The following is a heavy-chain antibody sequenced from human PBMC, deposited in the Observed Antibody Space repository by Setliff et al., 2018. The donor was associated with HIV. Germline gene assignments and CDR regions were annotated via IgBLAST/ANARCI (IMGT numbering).Heavy chain of an antibody. CDR2: IIPFLNLT. CDR1: GVTFSTYG. V-gene: IGHV1-69*10. J-gene: IGHJ6*03. CDR3: AACSASAYYYYYMDI. Sequence: VKVSCKASGVTFSTYGITWVRQAPGQGLQWVGGIIPFLNLTHYAQQFRGRLTITADKSTTTAYMSLSSLRFEDTAVYYCAACSASAYYYYYMDIWDKGTTVTVSS. D-gene: IGHD2-15*01.